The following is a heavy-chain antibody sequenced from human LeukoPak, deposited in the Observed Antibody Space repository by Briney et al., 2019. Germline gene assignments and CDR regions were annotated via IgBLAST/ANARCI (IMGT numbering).Heavy chain of an antibody. Sequence: SETLSLTCAVYGGSFSGYYWSWIRQPPGKGLEWIGEINHSGSTNYNPSLKSRVTISADTSKNQFSLKLSSVTAADTAVYYCARGVGSSSGWYGYWGQGTLVTVSS. CDR1: GGSFSGYY. J-gene: IGHJ4*02. CDR3: ARGVGSSSGWYGY. CDR2: INHSGST. V-gene: IGHV4-34*01. D-gene: IGHD6-19*01.